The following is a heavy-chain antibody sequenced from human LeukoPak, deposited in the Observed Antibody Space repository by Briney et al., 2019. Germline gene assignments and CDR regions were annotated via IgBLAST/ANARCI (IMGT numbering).Heavy chain of an antibody. CDR2: ISSSGSTI. CDR1: GFTVSDYY. CDR3: ARCVVVVPAEKTLDY. D-gene: IGHD2-2*01. J-gene: IGHJ4*02. V-gene: IGHV3-11*04. Sequence: PGGSLRLSCAASGFTVSDYYMSWIRQATGKGLEWASYISSSGSTIYYADSVEGRFSISMYNAKNSLYLQMNSLRAEDRAVYYCARCVVVVPAEKTLDYWGQGKLVTVSS.